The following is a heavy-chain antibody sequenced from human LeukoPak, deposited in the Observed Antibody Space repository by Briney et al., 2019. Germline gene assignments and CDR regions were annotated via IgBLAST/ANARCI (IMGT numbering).Heavy chain of an antibody. D-gene: IGHD1-1*01. J-gene: IGHJ6*03. V-gene: IGHV4-38-2*02. CDR1: GYSISSGYY. CDR2: IYYSGST. CDR3: ARGRMAGTRLFYYYYYMDV. Sequence: PSETLSLTCTVSGYSISSGYYWGWIRQPPGKGLERIGSIYYSGSTYYNPSLKSRVTISVDTSKNQFSLKLSSVTAADTAVYYCARGRMAGTRLFYYYYYMDVWGKGTTVTVSS.